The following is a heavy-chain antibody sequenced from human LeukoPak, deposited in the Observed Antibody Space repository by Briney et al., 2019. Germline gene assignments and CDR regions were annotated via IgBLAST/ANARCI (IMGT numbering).Heavy chain of an antibody. D-gene: IGHD1-1*01. CDR1: GFTFSYYT. Sequence: GGSLRLSCAASGFTFSYYTMNWVRQAPGKGLEWVSSISSTTTYIYYADSVKGRFTISRDNAKNSLYLQMSSLRAEDTAAYYCARDDVAWNDVHWFDPWGQGTLVTVSS. V-gene: IGHV3-21*01. CDR2: ISSTTTYI. J-gene: IGHJ5*02. CDR3: ARDDVAWNDVHWFDP.